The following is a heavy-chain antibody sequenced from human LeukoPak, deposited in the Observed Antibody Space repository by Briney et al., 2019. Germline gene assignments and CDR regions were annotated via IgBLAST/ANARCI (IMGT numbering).Heavy chain of an antibody. V-gene: IGHV7-4-1*02. CDR3: AREGVAATYDY. CDR1: GYIFTNHY. D-gene: IGHD2-15*01. CDR2: INTNTGNP. J-gene: IGHJ4*02. Sequence: ASVKVSCKASGYIFTNHYMHWVRQAPGQGLEWMGWINTNTGNPTYAQGFTGRFVFSLDTSVSTAYLQISSLKAEDTAMYYCAREGVAATYDYWGQGTLVTVSS.